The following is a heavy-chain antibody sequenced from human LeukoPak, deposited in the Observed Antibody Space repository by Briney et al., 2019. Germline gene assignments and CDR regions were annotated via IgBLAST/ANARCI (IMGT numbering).Heavy chain of an antibody. CDR2: IYYSGST. D-gene: IGHD2-15*01. CDR1: GGSISSYY. J-gene: IGHJ4*02. V-gene: IGHV4-59*12. Sequence: SETLSLTCTVSGGSISSYYWSWIRQPPGKGLEWIGYIYYSGSTNYNPSLKSRVTISVDTSKNQFSLKLSSVTAADTAVYYCARVLCSGGSCYLGLIDYWGQGTLVTVSS. CDR3: ARVLCSGGSCYLGLIDY.